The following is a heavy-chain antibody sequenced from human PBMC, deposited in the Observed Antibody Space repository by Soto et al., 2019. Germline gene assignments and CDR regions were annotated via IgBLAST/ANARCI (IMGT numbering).Heavy chain of an antibody. CDR3: ARNHIAASGTSAYDI. V-gene: IGHV3-11*06. CDR1: GFTFSDYY. J-gene: IGHJ3*02. CDR2: ISPSSSYT. D-gene: IGHD6-13*01. Sequence: PGGALRLSCAASGFTFSDYYMSWIRQAPGKGLEWVSYISPSSSYTNYAVSVKGRFTISRDNAKNSVYLQMNSLRAEDTAVYYCARNHIAASGTSAYDIRGQAPMLPLS.